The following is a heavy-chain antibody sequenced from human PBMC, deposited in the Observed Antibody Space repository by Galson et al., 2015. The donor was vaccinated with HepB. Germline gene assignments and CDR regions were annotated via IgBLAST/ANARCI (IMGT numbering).Heavy chain of an antibody. D-gene: IGHD6-13*01. CDR2: IYYSGST. CDR3: ARVIRYSSSWYYYYYMDV. V-gene: IGHV4-59*01. J-gene: IGHJ6*03. Sequence: PGKGLEWIGYIYYSGSTNYNPSLKSRVTTSVDTSKNQFSLKLSSVTAADTAVYYCARVIRYSSSWYYYYYMDVWGKGTTVTVSS.